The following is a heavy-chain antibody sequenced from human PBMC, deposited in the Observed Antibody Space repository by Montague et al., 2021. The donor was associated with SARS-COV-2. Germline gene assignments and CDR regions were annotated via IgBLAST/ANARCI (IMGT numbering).Heavy chain of an antibody. CDR1: GFSLSTSGMC. V-gene: IGHV2-70*11. J-gene: IGHJ6*02. CDR2: MDWDDDK. Sequence: PALVKPTQTLTLTCTFSGFSLSTSGMCVSWIRQPPGKALEWLARMDWDDDKYYSTSLKTRLTISKDTSKNQVVLTMTNMDPVDTATYYCARTYYDILTGRDYGMDVWGQGTTVTVFS. CDR3: ARTYYDILTGRDYGMDV. D-gene: IGHD3-9*01.